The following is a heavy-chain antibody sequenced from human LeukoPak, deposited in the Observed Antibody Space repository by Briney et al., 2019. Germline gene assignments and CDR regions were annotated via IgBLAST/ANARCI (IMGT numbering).Heavy chain of an antibody. D-gene: IGHD3-9*01. CDR3: ARGGNILTGYDY. J-gene: IGHJ4*02. V-gene: IGHV4-30-4*01. CDR2: IYYSGST. CDR1: GGSISSGDFY. Sequence: PSETLSLTCTVSGGSISSGDFYWSWIRQPPGKGLEWIGYIYYSGSTYYNPSLKSRVTISVDTSKNQFSLKLSSVTAADTAVYYCARGGNILTGYDYWGQGTLVTVSS.